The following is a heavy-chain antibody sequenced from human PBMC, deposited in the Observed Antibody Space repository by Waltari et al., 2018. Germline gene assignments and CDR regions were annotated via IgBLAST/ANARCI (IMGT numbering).Heavy chain of an antibody. Sequence: QLVQSGTEVKKPGESLKISCKTSGYSFNNYWIGWVRQMPGKGLEWMGLVRPDNSDTRYSPAFRGQVTISADKSISIAYLQWSSLKASDTAIYYCARHTEDDNGDDWGQGTLVTVSS. V-gene: IGHV5-51*01. D-gene: IGHD1-1*01. CDR1: GYSFNNYW. CDR3: ARHTEDDNGDD. CDR2: VRPDNSDT. J-gene: IGHJ4*02.